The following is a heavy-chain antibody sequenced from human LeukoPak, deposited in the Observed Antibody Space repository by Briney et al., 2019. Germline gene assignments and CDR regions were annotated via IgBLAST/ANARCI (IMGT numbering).Heavy chain of an antibody. CDR3: ARDLSSGGGGY. Sequence: SVKVSCKASGGTFSSYAISWVRQAPGQGLEWMGGIIPIFGTANYAQKFQGRVTITADKSTSTAYMELSSLRSDDTAVYYCARDLSSGGGGYWGQGTLVTVSS. CDR2: IIPIFGTA. D-gene: IGHD6-19*01. V-gene: IGHV1-69*06. J-gene: IGHJ4*02. CDR1: GGTFSSYA.